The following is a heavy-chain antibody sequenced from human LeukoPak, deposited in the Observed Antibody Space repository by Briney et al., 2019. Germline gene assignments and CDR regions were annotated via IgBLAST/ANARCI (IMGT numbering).Heavy chain of an antibody. CDR1: GDSISSYY. J-gene: IGHJ3*02. CDR3: ARDSIVGATLVAFDI. D-gene: IGHD1-26*01. Sequence: SETLSLTCTVPGDSISSYYWSWIRQPPGKGREWIGYIYYSGSTNYNPSLKSRVTISVDTSKNHFSLKLSSVTAADTAVYYCARDSIVGATLVAFDIWGQGTMVTVSS. V-gene: IGHV4-59*01. CDR2: IYYSGST.